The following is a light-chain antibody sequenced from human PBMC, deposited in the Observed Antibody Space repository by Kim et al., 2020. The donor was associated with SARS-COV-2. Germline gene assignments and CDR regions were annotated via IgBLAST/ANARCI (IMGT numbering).Light chain of an antibody. Sequence: SVSPGQTATITCAGDKLGDKFASWYQQKSGQSPVLVIYEDTKRPSGIPERFSGSNSGNTATLTISGTQALDEADYYCQAWASYSVLFGGGTQLTVL. J-gene: IGLJ2*01. CDR1: KLGDKF. CDR3: QAWASYSVL. V-gene: IGLV3-1*01. CDR2: EDT.